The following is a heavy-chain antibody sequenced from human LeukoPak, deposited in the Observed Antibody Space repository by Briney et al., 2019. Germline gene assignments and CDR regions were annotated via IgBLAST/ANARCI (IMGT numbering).Heavy chain of an antibody. CDR3: AKDYGDYTDVDY. CDR2: ISGSGGST. Sequence: GGSLRLSCAPSGFTFSSYAMSWVRQAPGKGLQWVSAISGSGGSTYYADSVKGRFTISRDNSKNTLYLQMNSLRAEDTAVYYCAKDYGDYTDVDYWGQGTLVTVSS. J-gene: IGHJ4*02. D-gene: IGHD4-17*01. V-gene: IGHV3-23*01. CDR1: GFTFSSYA.